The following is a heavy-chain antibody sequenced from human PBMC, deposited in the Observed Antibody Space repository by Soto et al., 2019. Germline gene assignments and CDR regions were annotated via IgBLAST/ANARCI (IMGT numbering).Heavy chain of an antibody. CDR1: GFSLSTSGMR. CDR2: IDWDDDK. Sequence: SGPMLVNPTQTLTLTCTFSGFSLSTSGMRVSWIRQPPGKALEWLARIDWDDDKFYSTSLKTRLTISKDTSKNQVVLTMTNMDPVDTATYYCALSSSGYALRSFDYWGQGTLVTVSS. J-gene: IGHJ4*02. V-gene: IGHV2-70*04. CDR3: ALSSSGYALRSFDY. D-gene: IGHD5-12*01.